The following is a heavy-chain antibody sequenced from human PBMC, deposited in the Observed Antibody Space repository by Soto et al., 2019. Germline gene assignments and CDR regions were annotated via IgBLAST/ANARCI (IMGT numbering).Heavy chain of an antibody. V-gene: IGHV4-59*01. D-gene: IGHD6-13*01. CDR3: ARDHSTTFVP. J-gene: IGHJ5*02. Sequence: SETLSLTCSVSGGSISSYYWSWIRQPPGKGLEWIGYISYSGSTNYNPSLKSRVTISVDTSKKQLSLKLSSVTAADTAVYYCARDHSTTFVPWGQGTLVTVS. CDR1: GGSISSYY. CDR2: ISYSGST.